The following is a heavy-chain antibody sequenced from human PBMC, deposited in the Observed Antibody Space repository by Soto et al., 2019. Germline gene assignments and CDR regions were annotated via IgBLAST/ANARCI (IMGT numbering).Heavy chain of an antibody. V-gene: IGHV3-23*01. Sequence: GGSLRLSCAASGFTFSSYAMSWVRQAPGKGLEWVSAISGSGGSTYYADSVKGRFTISRDNSKNTLYLQMNSLRAEDTAVYYCAKILGTYYILTGYSPGYFDYWGQGTLVTVSS. CDR1: GFTFSSYA. CDR2: ISGSGGST. J-gene: IGHJ4*02. D-gene: IGHD3-9*01. CDR3: AKILGTYYILTGYSPGYFDY.